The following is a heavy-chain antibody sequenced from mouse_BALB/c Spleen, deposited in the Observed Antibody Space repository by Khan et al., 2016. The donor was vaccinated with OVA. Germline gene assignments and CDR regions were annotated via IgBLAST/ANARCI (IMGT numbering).Heavy chain of an antibody. CDR1: GYTFTTAG. Sequence: QIQLVQSGPELKKPGETVRISCKASGYTFTTAGIQWVQKMPGKGLKWIGWIYTHSGVPKYAEDFKGRVAFSLENTASTAYLQITNLKNEDTATYFCARGGAAYYRDAGGGMEYWGQGTSVTVSA. V-gene: IGHV9-4*02. CDR3: ARGGAAYYRDAGGGMEY. CDR2: IYTHSGVP. J-gene: IGHJ4*01. D-gene: IGHD2-12*01.